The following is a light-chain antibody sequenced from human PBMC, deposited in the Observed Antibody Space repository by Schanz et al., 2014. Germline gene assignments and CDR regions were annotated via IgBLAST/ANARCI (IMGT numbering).Light chain of an antibody. J-gene: IGKJ5*01. V-gene: IGKV3-20*01. Sequence: ETVLTQSPGTLSLSPGERATLSCRASQSVSSSYLAWYQQKPGQAPRLLIYGASSRATGIPDRFSGSGSGTHFTLTITRLEPEDFAVYYCQQYGTSSSITFGQGTRLEIK. CDR2: GAS. CDR1: QSVSSSY. CDR3: QQYGTSSSIT.